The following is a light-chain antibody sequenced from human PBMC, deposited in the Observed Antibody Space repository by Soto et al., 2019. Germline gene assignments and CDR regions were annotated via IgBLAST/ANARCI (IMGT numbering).Light chain of an antibody. V-gene: IGKV4-1*01. CDR1: RSIFYSSNNKNY. CDR3: QQYYSSPFT. CDR2: WAS. J-gene: IGKJ4*01. Sequence: DVVMTQSPDSLAVSLGERATINCKSSRSIFYSSNNKNYLAWYQQKPGQPPKLLIYWASTLESGVPDRFSGSGSGTDFTLTISSLQAEDVAVYYCQQYYSSPFTFGGGTKVEI.